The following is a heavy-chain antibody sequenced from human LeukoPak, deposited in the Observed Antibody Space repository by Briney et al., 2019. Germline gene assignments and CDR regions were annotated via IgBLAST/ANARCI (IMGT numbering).Heavy chain of an antibody. CDR1: GFTFSSYA. CDR3: ARPYYDSSGAAFDI. CDR2: INGSGGST. Sequence: PGGSLRLSCAASGFTFSSYAMSWVRQAPGKGLEWVSAINGSGGSTYYADSVKGRFTISRDNAKNSLYLQMNSLRGEDTAVYYCARPYYDSSGAAFDIWGQGTLVTVSS. V-gene: IGHV3-23*01. J-gene: IGHJ3*02. D-gene: IGHD3-22*01.